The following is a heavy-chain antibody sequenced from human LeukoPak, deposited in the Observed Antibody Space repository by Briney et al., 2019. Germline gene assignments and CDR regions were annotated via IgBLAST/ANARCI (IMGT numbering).Heavy chain of an antibody. Sequence: GGSLRLSCVASGFTFSHYWMTWVRQTPEKGLEWVVSIHQAGGEKYFVDSVKGRFTISRDNAKNSLYLQMNSLRAEDTAVYYCGRGKAAVWDYWGQGTLVTVSS. D-gene: IGHD6-13*01. CDR2: IHQAGGEK. CDR1: GFTFSHYW. CDR3: GRGKAAVWDY. V-gene: IGHV3-7*03. J-gene: IGHJ4*02.